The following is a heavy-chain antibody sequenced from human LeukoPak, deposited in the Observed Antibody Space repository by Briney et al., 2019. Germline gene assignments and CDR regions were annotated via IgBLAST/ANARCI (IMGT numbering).Heavy chain of an antibody. CDR3: ARDGGYCSSTSCYFDY. CDR2: IYYSGST. V-gene: IGHV4-30-4*08. J-gene: IGHJ4*02. D-gene: IGHD2-2*01. Sequence: SETLSLTCAVYGGSFSGYYWSWIRQPPGKGLEWIGYIYYSGSTYYNPSLKSRVTISVDTSKNQFSLKLSSVTAADTAVYYCARDGGYCSSTSCYFDYWGQGTLVTVSS. CDR1: GGSFSGYY.